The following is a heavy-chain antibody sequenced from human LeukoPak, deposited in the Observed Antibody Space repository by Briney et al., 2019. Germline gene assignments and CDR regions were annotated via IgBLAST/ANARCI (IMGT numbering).Heavy chain of an antibody. CDR3: ARVRTRRWFDP. CDR1: GYTFTSCD. D-gene: IGHD1-14*01. Sequence: ASVKVSCKASGYTFTSCDINWVRQATGQGLEWMGWMNPNSGNTGYAQKFQGRVTVTRNTSISTAYMELSSLRSEDTAVYYCARVRTRRWFDPWGQGTLVTVSS. CDR2: MNPNSGNT. J-gene: IGHJ5*02. V-gene: IGHV1-8*01.